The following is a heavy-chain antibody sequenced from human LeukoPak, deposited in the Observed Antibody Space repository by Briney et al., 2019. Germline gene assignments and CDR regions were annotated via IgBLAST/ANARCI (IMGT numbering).Heavy chain of an antibody. CDR1: GFTFSSYA. CDR3: AKGEYCSSTSCYGFQYYHYGMDV. D-gene: IGHD2-2*01. J-gene: IGHJ6*02. CDR2: ISGSGGST. Sequence: GGSLRLSCAASGFTFSSYAMSWVRQAPGKGLEWVSGISGSGGSTYYADSVKGRFTISRDNSKNTLYLQMNSLRAEDTAVYYCAKGEYCSSTSCYGFQYYHYGMDVWGQGTTVTVSS. V-gene: IGHV3-23*01.